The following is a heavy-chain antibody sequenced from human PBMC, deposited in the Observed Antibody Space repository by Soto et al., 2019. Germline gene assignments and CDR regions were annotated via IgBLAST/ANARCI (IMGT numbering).Heavy chain of an antibody. Sequence: QVQLVESGGGVVQPGRSLRLSCAASGFTFSSYAMHWVRQAPGKGLEWVAVISYDGSNKYYADSVKGRFTISRDNSKNTLYLQMNSLRAEDTAVYYCARSRRIVGATSEPGEFVYWGQGTLVTVSS. D-gene: IGHD1-26*01. CDR2: ISYDGSNK. V-gene: IGHV3-30-3*01. CDR1: GFTFSSYA. CDR3: ARSRRIVGATSEPGEFVY. J-gene: IGHJ4*02.